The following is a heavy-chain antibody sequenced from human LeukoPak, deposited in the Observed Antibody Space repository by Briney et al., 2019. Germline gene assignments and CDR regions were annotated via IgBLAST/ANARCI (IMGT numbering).Heavy chain of an antibody. CDR3: ARDLGSSGYYEANDAFDI. D-gene: IGHD3-22*01. V-gene: IGHV1-69*04. Sequence: SVKVSCKASGGTFSSYAISWVRQAPGQGLEWMGRIIPILGIANYAQKFQGRVTITADKSTSTAYMELSSLRSEDTAVYYCARDLGSSGYYEANDAFDIWGQGTMVTVSS. CDR1: GGTFSSYA. J-gene: IGHJ3*02. CDR2: IIPILGIA.